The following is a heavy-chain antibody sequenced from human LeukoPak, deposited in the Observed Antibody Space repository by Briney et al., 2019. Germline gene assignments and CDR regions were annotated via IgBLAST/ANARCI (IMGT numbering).Heavy chain of an antibody. CDR2: IYTSGST. D-gene: IGHD3-9*01. V-gene: IGHV4-61*02. CDR1: GGSISSGSYY. J-gene: IGHJ3*02. CDR3: ARGERYFDFPAAFDI. Sequence: PSETLSLTCTVSGGSISSGSYYWSWIRQPAGKRLEWIGRIYTSGSTNYNPSLKSRVTMSVDTSKNQFSLKLSSVTAADTAVYYCARGERYFDFPAAFDIWGQGTMVTVSS.